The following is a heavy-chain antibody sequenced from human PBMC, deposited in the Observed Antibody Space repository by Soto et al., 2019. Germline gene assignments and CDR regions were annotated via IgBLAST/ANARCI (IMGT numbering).Heavy chain of an antibody. Sequence: SQTLSLTCVISGDSVSSNSAAWNWIRQSPSRGLEWLGRTYYRTRWYYDYAVSVRSRITVNPDTSKNQFSLQSTSVTPEDTAVYYCAGTTSHYWFYMDVWGKGTTVTVSS. CDR1: GDSVSSNSAA. V-gene: IGHV6-1*01. J-gene: IGHJ6*03. CDR3: AGTTSHYWFYMDV. CDR2: TYYRTRWYY. D-gene: IGHD1-7*01.